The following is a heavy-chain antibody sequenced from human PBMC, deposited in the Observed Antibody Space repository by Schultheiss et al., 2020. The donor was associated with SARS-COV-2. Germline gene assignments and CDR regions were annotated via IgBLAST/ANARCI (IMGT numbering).Heavy chain of an antibody. CDR3: ARVSPNLNWFDP. Sequence: GESLKISCAASGFTFSSYAMSWVRQAPGKGLEWVSAISGSGDNTYYADSVKGRFTISRDNSKNTLHLQTNSLRVDDTAVYYCARVSPNLNWFDPWGQGTLVTVSS. CDR1: GFTFSSYA. J-gene: IGHJ5*02. V-gene: IGHV3-23*01. CDR2: ISGSGDNT.